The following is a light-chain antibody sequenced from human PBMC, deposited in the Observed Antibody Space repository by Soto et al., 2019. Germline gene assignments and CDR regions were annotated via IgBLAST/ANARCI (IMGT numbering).Light chain of an antibody. Sequence: EIVLTQSPGTLSLSPGERATLSCRASQSVSSSYLAWYQQKPGQATRLLIYGAPSRDTGIPDRFSGSGSGTVFTLAISRLEPEDFAVYYCQQYGSSPWTFGQGTKVEIK. CDR1: QSVSSSY. J-gene: IGKJ1*01. V-gene: IGKV3-20*01. CDR2: GAP. CDR3: QQYGSSPWT.